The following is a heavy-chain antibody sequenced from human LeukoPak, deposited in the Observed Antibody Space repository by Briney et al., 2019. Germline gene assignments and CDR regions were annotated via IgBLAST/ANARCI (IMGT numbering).Heavy chain of an antibody. J-gene: IGHJ5*02. CDR3: ARSATDFWNGYYNWFDP. CDR1: GGTFSSYA. CDR2: IIPIFGTA. V-gene: IGHV1-69*05. D-gene: IGHD3-3*01. Sequence: SVKVSCKASGGTFSSYAISWVRQAPGQGLEWMGGIIPIFGTANYAQKFQGRVTITTDESTSTAYMELSSLRSEDTAVYYCARSATDFWNGYYNWFDPWGQGTLVTVSS.